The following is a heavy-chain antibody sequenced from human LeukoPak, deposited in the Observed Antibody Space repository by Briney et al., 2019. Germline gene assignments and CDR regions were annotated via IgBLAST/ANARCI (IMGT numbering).Heavy chain of an antibody. CDR3: ARDSGSYLVRDAFDI. J-gene: IGHJ3*02. V-gene: IGHV1-2*02. D-gene: IGHD1-26*01. CDR2: INPNSGGT. CDR1: GYTFTGYY. Sequence: ASVKVSCKASGYTFTGYYMHWVRQAPGQGLEWMGWINPNSGGTNYAQKFQGRVTMTRDTSISTAYMELSRLRSDDTAVYYCARDSGSYLVRDAFDIWGQGTMVTVSS.